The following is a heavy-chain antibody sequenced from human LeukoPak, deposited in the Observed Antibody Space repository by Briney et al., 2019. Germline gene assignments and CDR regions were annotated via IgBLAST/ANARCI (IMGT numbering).Heavy chain of an antibody. J-gene: IGHJ4*02. V-gene: IGHV4-59*01. CDR1: GGSIRGFY. CDR3: ARFQYRSGYYYFFDY. Sequence: SETLSLTRTVSGGSIRGFYWSWIRQPPGKGLEWIGYIYSSGSTNYNPSLKSRVTISVDTSKNHFSLNLTSVTAADTAVYYCARFQYRSGYYYFFDYWGQGTPVTVSS. D-gene: IGHD3-22*01. CDR2: IYSSGST.